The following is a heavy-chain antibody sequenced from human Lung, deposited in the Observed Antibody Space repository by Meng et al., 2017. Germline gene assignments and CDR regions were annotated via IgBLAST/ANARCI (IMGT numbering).Heavy chain of an antibody. CDR1: GGSFSDYY. D-gene: IGHD4-11*01. CDR3: ARGPTTMAHDFDY. CDR2: INHSGST. J-gene: IGHJ4*02. V-gene: IGHV4-34*01. Sequence: RVGEGRFKPPVTLSLTWFVSGGSFSDYYWSWIRQPPGKGLEWIGEINHSGSTNYNPSLESRATISVDTSQNNLSLKLSSVTAADSAVYYCARGPTTMAHDFDYWGQGTLVTVSS.